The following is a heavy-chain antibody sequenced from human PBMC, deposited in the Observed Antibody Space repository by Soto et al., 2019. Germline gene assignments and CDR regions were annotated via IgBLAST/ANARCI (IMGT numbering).Heavy chain of an antibody. CDR3: ARPLIGNTIDL. Sequence: AASVKVSCKASGYTFFKYFIHWVRQAPGQGLEWIGIINPSRGSATYGPIFQGRVSLTTDMPTSTVYMELSSLRSEDTAIYYCARPLIGNTIDLWGQGTSVTVPS. CDR2: INPSRGSA. J-gene: IGHJ3*01. D-gene: IGHD1-7*01. V-gene: IGHV1-46*01. CDR1: GYTFFKYF.